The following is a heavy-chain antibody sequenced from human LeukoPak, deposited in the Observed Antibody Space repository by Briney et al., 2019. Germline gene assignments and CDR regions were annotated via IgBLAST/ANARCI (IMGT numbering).Heavy chain of an antibody. CDR3: ARDRLIAAAGTGVDY. V-gene: IGHV3-33*01. Sequence: GRSLRLSCAAAGFTFSSYGMHWVRQAQGKGLEWEAVIWYDGSNKYYADSVKGRFTISRDNSKNTLYLQMNSLRAEDTAVYYCARDRLIAAAGTGVDYWGQGTLVTVSS. D-gene: IGHD6-13*01. J-gene: IGHJ4*02. CDR1: GFTFSSYG. CDR2: IWYDGSNK.